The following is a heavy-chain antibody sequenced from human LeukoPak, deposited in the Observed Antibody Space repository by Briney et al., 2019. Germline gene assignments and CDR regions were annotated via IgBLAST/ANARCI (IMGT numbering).Heavy chain of an antibody. D-gene: IGHD3-16*02. J-gene: IGHJ4*02. V-gene: IGHV3-20*04. CDR3: ARDQDDYVWGSYRTYYFDY. CDR1: GFTFSSYG. Sequence: GGSLRLSCAASGFTFSSYGMHWVRQAPGKGLEWVSGINWNGGSTGYADSVKGRFTISRDNAKNSLYLQMNSLRAEDTALYYCARDQDDYVWGSYRTYYFDYWGQGTLVTVSS. CDR2: INWNGGST.